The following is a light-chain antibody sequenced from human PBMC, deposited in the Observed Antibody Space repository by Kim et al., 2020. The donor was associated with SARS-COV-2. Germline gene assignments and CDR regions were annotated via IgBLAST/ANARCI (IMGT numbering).Light chain of an antibody. CDR3: QQYDDWPPWT. CDR1: QSVSSK. Sequence: SPGETATRSCRASQSVSSKVAWYQQTPGQAPRLLIYDASTRATGIPARFSGSGSGTDFTLTISSLQSEDLAVYHCQQYDDWPPWTFGQGTKVDIK. J-gene: IGKJ1*01. CDR2: DAS. V-gene: IGKV3-15*01.